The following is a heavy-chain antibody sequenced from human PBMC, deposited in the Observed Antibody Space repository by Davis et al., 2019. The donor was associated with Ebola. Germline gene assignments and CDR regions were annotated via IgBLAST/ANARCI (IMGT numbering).Heavy chain of an antibody. CDR2: ISGSGGST. J-gene: IGHJ4*02. Sequence: GESLKISCAASGFTFSNYWMTWVRQAPGKGLEWVSAISGSGGSTYSADSVKGRFTISRDNSKNTLYLQMNSLRAEDTAVYYCAKDGYYYGSGSYYTTFDYWGQGTLVTVSS. CDR3: AKDGYYYGSGSYYTTFDY. CDR1: GFTFSNYW. V-gene: IGHV3-23*01. D-gene: IGHD3-10*01.